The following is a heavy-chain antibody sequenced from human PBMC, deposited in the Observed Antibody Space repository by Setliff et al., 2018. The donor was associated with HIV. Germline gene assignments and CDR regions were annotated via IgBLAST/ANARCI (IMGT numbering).Heavy chain of an antibody. D-gene: IGHD6-13*01. Sequence: VSGFTFSSYAMSWVRQAPGKGLEWVSAISGSGGSTYYADSVKGRFTISRDNSKNTLYLQMNSLRAEDTAVYYCAKVGAIAAAADYWGQGTLVTVSS. CDR2: ISGSGGST. CDR3: AKVGAIAAAADY. CDR1: GFTFSSYA. V-gene: IGHV3-23*01. J-gene: IGHJ4*02.